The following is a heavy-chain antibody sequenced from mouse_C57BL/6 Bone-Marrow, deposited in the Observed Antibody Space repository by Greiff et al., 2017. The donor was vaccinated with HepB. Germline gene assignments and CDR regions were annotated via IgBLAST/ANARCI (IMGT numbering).Heavy chain of an antibody. V-gene: IGHV1-82*01. J-gene: IGHJ2*01. Sequence: QVQLQQSGPELVKPGASVKISCKASGYAFSSSWMNWVKQRPGKGLEWIGRIYPGDGDTNYNGKFKGKATLTADKSSSTAYMQRSSLTSEDSAVYFCAREDYGSSGGYWGQGTTLTVSS. CDR3: AREDYGSSGGY. CDR2: IYPGDGDT. CDR1: GYAFSSSW. D-gene: IGHD1-1*01.